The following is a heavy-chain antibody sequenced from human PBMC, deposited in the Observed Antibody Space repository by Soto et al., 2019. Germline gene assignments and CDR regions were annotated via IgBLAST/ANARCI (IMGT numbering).Heavy chain of an antibody. Sequence: AGTLCLTCNVSGGHITGYCWSWIMRPAGKGLGLIGRMYTGGSTNYNPSPKSRVTMSVVTSKNQSSLKLSSVTAADPAVYCFAREPSRYDSGGPITWGPGTLVNVCS. D-gene: IGHD3-22*01. V-gene: IGHV4-4*07. J-gene: IGHJ1*01. CDR1: GGHITGYC. CDR2: MYTGGST. CDR3: AREPSRYDSGGPIT.